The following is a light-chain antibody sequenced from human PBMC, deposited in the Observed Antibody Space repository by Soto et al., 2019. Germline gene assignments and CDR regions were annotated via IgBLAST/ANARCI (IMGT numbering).Light chain of an antibody. J-gene: IGLJ2*01. V-gene: IGLV2-14*01. CDR3: SSYTSSSPVV. Sequence: QSVLTQPASVSGSPGQSITISCTGTSSDVGGYNYVSWYQQHPGKAPKLMIYDVSNRPSGVSNRFSGSKSGNTASLTISGRQAEDEAEYYCSSYTSSSPVVFGGGTKLTVL. CDR2: DVS. CDR1: SSDVGGYNY.